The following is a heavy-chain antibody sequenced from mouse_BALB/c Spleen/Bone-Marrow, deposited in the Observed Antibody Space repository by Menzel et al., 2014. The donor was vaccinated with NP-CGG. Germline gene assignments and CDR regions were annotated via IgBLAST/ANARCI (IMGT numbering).Heavy chain of an antibody. V-gene: IGHV1-66*01. D-gene: IGHD2-1*01. J-gene: IGHJ2*01. CDR1: GYSFTSYY. CDR3: ARSGYVGNYPYFDY. Sequence: VQLQQSGPELVKPGASVKIPCKASGYSFTSYYIHWVKQRPGQGLEWIGWIFPGSGNTKYNEKFKGKATLTADTSSSTAYMQLSSLTSEDSAVYFCARSGYVGNYPYFDYWGQGTTLTVSS. CDR2: IFPGSGNT.